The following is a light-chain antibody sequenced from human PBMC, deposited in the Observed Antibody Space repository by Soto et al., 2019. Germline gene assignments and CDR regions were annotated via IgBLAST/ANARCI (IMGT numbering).Light chain of an antibody. J-gene: IGLJ1*01. V-gene: IGLV2-11*01. CDR3: CSYAGSYTDV. CDR1: SSDVGGYNY. CDR2: DVS. Sequence: QSALTQPRSVSGSPGQSVTISCTGTSSDVGGYNYVSWYQQHPGKAPKLMIYDVSKRPSGVPDRFSGSKSGNTASLTISGLQAEDEADYYCCSYAGSYTDVFRPGTKLTVL.